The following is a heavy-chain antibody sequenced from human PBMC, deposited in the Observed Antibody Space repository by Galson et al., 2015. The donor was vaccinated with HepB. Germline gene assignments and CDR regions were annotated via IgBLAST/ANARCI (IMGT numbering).Heavy chain of an antibody. CDR3: AREVVFGGEGGGSWTYYYGMDV. J-gene: IGHJ6*02. V-gene: IGHV3-48*02. CDR1: GFTFSSYS. Sequence: SLRLSCAASGFTFSSYSMNWVRQAPGKGLEWVSYISSSSSTIYYADSVKGRFTTSRDNAKNSLYLQMNSLRDEDTAVYYCAREVVFGGEGGGSWTYYYGMDVWGQGTTVTVSS. D-gene: IGHD2-15*01. CDR2: ISSSSSTI.